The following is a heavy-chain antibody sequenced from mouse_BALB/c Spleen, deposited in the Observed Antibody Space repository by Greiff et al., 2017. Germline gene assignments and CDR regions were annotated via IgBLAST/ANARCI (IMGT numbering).Heavy chain of an antibody. CDR2: ILPGSGRT. CDR1: GYTFSSYW. CDR3: ARTRLRRYFDV. J-gene: IGHJ1*01. V-gene: IGHV1-9*01. Sequence: QVQLKESGAELMKPGASVKISCKATGYTFSSYWIEWVKQRPGHGLEWIGEILPGSGRTNYNEKFKGKATFTADTSSNTAYMQLSSLTSEDSAVYYCARTRLRRYFDVWGAGTTVTVSS. D-gene: IGHD2-4*01.